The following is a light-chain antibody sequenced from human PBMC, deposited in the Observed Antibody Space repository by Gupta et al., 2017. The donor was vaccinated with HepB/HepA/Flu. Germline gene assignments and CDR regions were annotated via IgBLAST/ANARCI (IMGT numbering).Light chain of an antibody. CDR2: DVS. J-gene: IGLJ3*02. V-gene: IGLV2-11*01. CDR3: CSYAGSYTGV. Sequence: QSALTQPRSVSGSPGQSVTISCTGTSSDVGRHNYVSWYQQHPGKSPKLMIYDVSNRPSGVPERCSGSKSGKKAYLTISGLQAEDEADEYCCSYAGSYTGVFGGGTKLTVL. CDR1: SSDVGRHNY.